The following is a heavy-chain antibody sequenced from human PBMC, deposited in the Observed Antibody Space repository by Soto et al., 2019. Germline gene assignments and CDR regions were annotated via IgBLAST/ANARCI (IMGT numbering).Heavy chain of an antibody. V-gene: IGHV3-21*01. J-gene: IGHJ3*02. CDR3: ARALEVVDAFYI. Sequence: EVQLVESGGGLVKPGGSLRLSCAASGFTFSSYSMNWVRQAPGKGLEWVSSISSSSSYIYYADSVKGRFTISRDNAKNSLYLQMNSLRAEDTAVYYCARALEVVDAFYIWGQGTIVTVSS. CDR2: ISSSSSYI. D-gene: IGHD2-15*01. CDR1: GFTFSSYS.